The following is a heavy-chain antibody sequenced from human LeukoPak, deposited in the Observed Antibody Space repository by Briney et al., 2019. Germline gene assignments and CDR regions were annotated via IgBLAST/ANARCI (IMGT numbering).Heavy chain of an antibody. CDR3: ARDPSVDTAIGFDY. D-gene: IGHD5-18*01. CDR1: GYTFTSYG. J-gene: IGHJ4*02. Sequence: ASVKVSCKASGYTFTSYGISWVRQAPGQGLEWMGWISAYNGNTNYAQKLQGRVTMTTDTSTSTAYMELRSLRSDDTAVYYSARDPSVDTAIGFDYWGQGTLVTVSS. CDR2: ISAYNGNT. V-gene: IGHV1-18*04.